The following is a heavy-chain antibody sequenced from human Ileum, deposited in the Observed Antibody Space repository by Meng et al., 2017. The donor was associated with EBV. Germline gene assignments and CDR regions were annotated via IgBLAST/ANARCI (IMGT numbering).Heavy chain of an antibody. J-gene: IGHJ4*02. CDR2: IYYSGST. V-gene: IGHV4-4*02. CDR1: GGSISSSNW. CDR3: ARGYGSGRDYFDY. Sequence: QVQVPESGQGLVKPSGTLSLTCAVFGGSISSSNWWNWVRQPPGKGLEWIGEIYYSGSTIYNPSLKSRVTISVDKSKNLFSLKLSSVTAADTAVYYCARGYGSGRDYFDYWGQGTLVTVSS. D-gene: IGHD3-10*01.